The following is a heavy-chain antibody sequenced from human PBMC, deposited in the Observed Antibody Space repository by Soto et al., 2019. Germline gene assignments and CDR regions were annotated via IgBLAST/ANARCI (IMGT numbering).Heavy chain of an antibody. CDR1: GYTFTGYY. V-gene: IGHV1-2*02. D-gene: IGHD5-18*01. CDR2: INPNSGGT. CDR3: ARSSWLQLWRYYFDY. J-gene: IGHJ4*02. Sequence: ASVKVSCKASGYTFTGYYMHWVRQAPGQGLEWMGWINPNSGGTNYAQKFQGRVTMTRDTSISTAYMELSRLRSDDTAVYYCARSSWLQLWRYYFDYWGQGTLVTVSS.